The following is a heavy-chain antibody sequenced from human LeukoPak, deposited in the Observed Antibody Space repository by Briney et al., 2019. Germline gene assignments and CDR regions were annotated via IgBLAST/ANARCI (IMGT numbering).Heavy chain of an antibody. J-gene: IGHJ3*02. CDR1: GGSINSYY. V-gene: IGHV4-59*01. CDR3: AAGGYYGSGAFHI. D-gene: IGHD3-10*01. Sequence: LETLSLTCTVSGGSINSYYWTWIRQPPGKGLEWIGYISYSGATSYNPSLKSRVTISEDTSKNQFYLRLSSMTAADTAIYYCAAGGYYGSGAFHIWGLGTMVTVSS. CDR2: ISYSGAT.